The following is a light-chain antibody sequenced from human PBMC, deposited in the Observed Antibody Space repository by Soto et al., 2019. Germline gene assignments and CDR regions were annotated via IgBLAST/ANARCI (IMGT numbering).Light chain of an antibody. CDR3: RQYGSSPLT. J-gene: IGKJ4*02. CDR1: QSVSSSY. Sequence: EIVLTQSPGTLSLSPGERATLSCRASQSVSSSYLAWYQQKPGQAPRLRIYGTSSRATGIPDRFRGSGSGRDFTLTISRLAPEDFAVAYCRQYGSSPLTLGGGTKGDIK. CDR2: GTS. V-gene: IGKV3-20*01.